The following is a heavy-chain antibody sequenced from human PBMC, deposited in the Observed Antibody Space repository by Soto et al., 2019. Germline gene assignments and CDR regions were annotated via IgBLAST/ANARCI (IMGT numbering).Heavy chain of an antibody. CDR2: IYHSGST. CDR3: ARRIVATNEENWFDP. V-gene: IGHV4-4*02. Sequence: QVQLQESGPGLVKPSGTLSLTCAVSSGSISSSNWWSWVRQPPGKGLEWIGEIYHSGSTNYNPSLKGRVTISVDKSKNQFSLKLSSVTAADTAVYYCARRIVATNEENWFDPWGQGTLVTVSS. CDR1: SGSISSSNW. D-gene: IGHD5-12*01. J-gene: IGHJ5*02.